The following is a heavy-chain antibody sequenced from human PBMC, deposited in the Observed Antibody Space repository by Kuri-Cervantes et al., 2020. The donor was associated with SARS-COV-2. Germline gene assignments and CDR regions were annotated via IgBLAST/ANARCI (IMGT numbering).Heavy chain of an antibody. V-gene: IGHV4-38-2*02. J-gene: IGHJ4*02. CDR3: ARAGIGAVAGNFDY. CDR2: IYHSGST. CDR1: GYSISSGYY. D-gene: IGHD6-19*01. Sequence: SETLSLTCTVSGYSISSGYYWGWIRQPPGKGLEWIGSIYHSGSTYYNPSLKSRVTISVDTSKNQFSLKLSSVTAADTAVYYCARAGIGAVAGNFDYWGQGLLVTVSS.